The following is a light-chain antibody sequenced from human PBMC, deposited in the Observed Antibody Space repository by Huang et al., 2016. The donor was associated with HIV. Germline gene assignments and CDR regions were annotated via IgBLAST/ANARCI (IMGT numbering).Light chain of an antibody. CDR2: GAS. J-gene: IGKJ1*01. CDR1: ESVSSN. Sequence: EIVMTQSPATLSVSPGDGATLSCRASESVSSNLAWYQQKPGKAPRLLIYGASTRAAGTPATFSGSGSATVFSLTISSLQSEDFAFYHCQQYNTWPWTFGQGTKVEI. CDR3: QQYNTWPWT. V-gene: IGKV3-15*01.